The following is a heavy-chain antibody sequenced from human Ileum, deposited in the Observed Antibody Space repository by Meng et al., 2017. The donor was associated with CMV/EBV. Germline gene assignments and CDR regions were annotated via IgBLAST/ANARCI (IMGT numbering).Heavy chain of an antibody. Sequence: QVPRVRCGVEVTKPGASVTVSCQASGYTFGSQDFTWVRQAPGQGLEWMGWINSYNGDTNYAQKFQGRVTMTTDTSTSTAYMELNSLKSDDTAVYYCARGIDYWGQGTLVTVSS. J-gene: IGHJ4*02. CDR2: INSYNGDT. V-gene: IGHV1-18*01. CDR1: GYTFGSQD. CDR3: ARGIDY.